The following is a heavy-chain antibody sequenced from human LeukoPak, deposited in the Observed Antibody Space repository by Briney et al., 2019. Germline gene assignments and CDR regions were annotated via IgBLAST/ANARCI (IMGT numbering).Heavy chain of an antibody. V-gene: IGHV3-7*01. J-gene: IGHJ4*02. CDR1: GFTFNNYW. Sequence: GGSLRLSGAASGFTFNNYWMSWVRQAPGKGLEWVANIKQDGIEKYYVDSVKGRFTISRDNAKNALYLQMNSLRAEDTAIYYCTRVPYGDYWSSDYWGQGTLVTVSS. D-gene: IGHD4-17*01. CDR2: IKQDGIEK. CDR3: TRVPYGDYWSSDY.